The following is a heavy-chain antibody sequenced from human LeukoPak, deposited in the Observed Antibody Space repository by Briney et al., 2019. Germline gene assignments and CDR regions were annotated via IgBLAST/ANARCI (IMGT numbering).Heavy chain of an antibody. J-gene: IGHJ4*02. Sequence: GGSLRLSCAASGFTFSSYWMTWVRQAPGKRLEWVANINQDGSEKYYVDSVKGRFTISRDNAKNSLYLQMNSLRAEDTAVYYCARLRYSSGWYLDYWGQGTLVTVSS. V-gene: IGHV3-7*01. CDR2: INQDGSEK. CDR1: GFTFSSYW. D-gene: IGHD6-19*01. CDR3: ARLRYSSGWYLDY.